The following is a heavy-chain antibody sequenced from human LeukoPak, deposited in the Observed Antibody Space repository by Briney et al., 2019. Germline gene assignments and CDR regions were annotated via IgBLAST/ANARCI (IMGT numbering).Heavy chain of an antibody. CDR2: ISSNGGST. D-gene: IGHD3-22*01. CDR1: GFTFSSYA. J-gene: IGHJ4*02. CDR3: VATYYYDSSGSP. V-gene: IGHV3-64D*09. Sequence: GGSLRLSCSASGFTFSSYAMHWVRQAPGNGLEYVSAISSNGGSTYYADSVKGRFTISRDNSKNTLYLQMSSLRAEDTAVYYCVATYYYDSSGSPWGQGTLVTVSS.